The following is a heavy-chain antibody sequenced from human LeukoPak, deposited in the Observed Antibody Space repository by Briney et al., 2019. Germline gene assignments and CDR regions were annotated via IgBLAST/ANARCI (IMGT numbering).Heavy chain of an antibody. D-gene: IGHD3-22*01. J-gene: IGHJ3*02. CDR3: AKDKGESGYFGPDSFDI. V-gene: IGHV1-46*01. CDR1: GYTFTSYY. CDR2: INPSGGST. Sequence: ASVKVSCKASGYTFTSYYTHWVRQAPGQGLEWMGIINPSGGSTSYAQKFQGRVTMTRDMSTSTVYMELSSLRSEDTAFYFCAKDKGESGYFGPDSFDIWGQGTLVTVSS.